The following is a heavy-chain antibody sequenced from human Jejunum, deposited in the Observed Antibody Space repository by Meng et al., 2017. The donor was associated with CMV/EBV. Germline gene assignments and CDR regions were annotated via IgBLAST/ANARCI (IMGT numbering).Heavy chain of an antibody. V-gene: IGHV4-61*01. CDR2: IDEVGSA. Sequence: SGSFYWSWIRQPPGKGLEWIAFIDEVGSAYYNPSLRSRVTISIDTSKNQFSLRLSSVTAADTAVYFCARVYGRESLGFYYGLDVWGQGTTVTVSS. CDR3: ARVYGRESLGFYYGLDV. J-gene: IGHJ6*02. CDR1: SGSFY. D-gene: IGHD4-17*01.